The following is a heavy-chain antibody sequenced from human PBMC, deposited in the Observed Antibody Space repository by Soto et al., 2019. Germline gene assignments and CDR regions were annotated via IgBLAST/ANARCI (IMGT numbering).Heavy chain of an antibody. CDR1: GGSISSGDYY. J-gene: IGHJ5*02. CDR2: IYYSGST. Sequence: SETLSLTCTVSGGSISSGDYYWSWIRQPPGKGLEWIGYIYYSGSTYYNPSLKSRVTISVDTSKNQFSLKLSSVTAEDTAVYFCARTGKFYYYDTTGLPFDPWGPGILVTVSS. V-gene: IGHV4-30-4*01. D-gene: IGHD3-22*01. CDR3: ARTGKFYYYDTTGLPFDP.